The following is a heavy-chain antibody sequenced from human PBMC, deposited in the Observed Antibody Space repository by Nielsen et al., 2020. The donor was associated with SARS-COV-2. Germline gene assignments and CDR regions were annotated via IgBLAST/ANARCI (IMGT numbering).Heavy chain of an antibody. Sequence: GESLKISCAASGLTFSSYWMSWVRQAPGKGLEWVANIKEDRGEKHYVDPVKGRFTISRDNAENSLYLHMHSLRAEDTAVYYCARVILGTSCCSEDWGQGTLVTVSP. D-gene: IGHD2-2*01. V-gene: IGHV3-7*05. J-gene: IGHJ4*02. CDR3: ARVILGTSCCSED. CDR1: GLTFSSYW. CDR2: IKEDRGEK.